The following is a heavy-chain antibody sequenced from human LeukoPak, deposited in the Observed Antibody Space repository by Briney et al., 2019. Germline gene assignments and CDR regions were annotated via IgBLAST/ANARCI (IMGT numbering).Heavy chain of an antibody. CDR3: AKGLGITMVRGSFDI. J-gene: IGHJ3*02. Sequence: GGSLRLSCAASGFSFSIYGMSWVRQAPGKGLHWLSAISGSGGSTYYADSVKGRFTISRDNSKNTLYLQMNSLRAEDTAVYYCAKGLGITMVRGSFDIWGQGTMVTVSS. CDR1: GFSFSIYG. V-gene: IGHV3-23*01. CDR2: ISGSGGST. D-gene: IGHD3-10*01.